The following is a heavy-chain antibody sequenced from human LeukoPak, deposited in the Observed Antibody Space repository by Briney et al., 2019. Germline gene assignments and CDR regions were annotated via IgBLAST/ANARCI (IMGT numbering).Heavy chain of an antibody. CDR1: GFTFSSYA. CDR2: ISYDGSNK. D-gene: IGHD3-9*01. CDR3: ARDIRCFDWLSLHFDY. Sequence: GGSLRLSCAASGFTFSSYAMHWVRQAPGKGLEWVAVISYDGSNKYYADSVKGRFTISRDNSKNTLYLQMNSLRAEDTAVYYCARDIRCFDWLSLHFDYWGQGTLVTVSS. V-gene: IGHV3-30-3*01. J-gene: IGHJ4*02.